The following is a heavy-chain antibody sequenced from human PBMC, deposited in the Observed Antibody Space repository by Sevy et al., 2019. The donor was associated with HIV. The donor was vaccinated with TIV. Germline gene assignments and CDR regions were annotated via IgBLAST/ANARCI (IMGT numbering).Heavy chain of an antibody. J-gene: IGHJ4*02. D-gene: IGHD6-13*01. CDR2: IRNKADGYTT. CDR3: STHAGIAAAGRVFDY. Sequence: GGSLRLSCAASGFTFSDHYMRWVRQAPGKGLEWVGRIRNKADGYTTEYAASVKGRFTISRDDSENSLYLQMNSLKTEDTAVYYCSTHAGIAAAGRVFDYWGQGALVTVSS. V-gene: IGHV3-72*01. CDR1: GFTFSDHY.